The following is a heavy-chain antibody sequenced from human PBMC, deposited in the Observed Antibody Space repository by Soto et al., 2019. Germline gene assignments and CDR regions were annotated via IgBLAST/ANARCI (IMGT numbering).Heavy chain of an antibody. CDR3: SRRTSGWYFDY. V-gene: IGHV3-23*01. Sequence: EVQLLESGGGLVQPGGSLRLSCAASGFTFSSYAMSWVRQAPGEGLEWVSVISGSGDSTYYADSVKGRFTISRDNSESTLYLQMNSLRAGATAVYDCSRRTSGWYFDYWGQGPLVTVSS. D-gene: IGHD6-19*01. CDR2: ISGSGDST. J-gene: IGHJ4*02. CDR1: GFTFSSYA.